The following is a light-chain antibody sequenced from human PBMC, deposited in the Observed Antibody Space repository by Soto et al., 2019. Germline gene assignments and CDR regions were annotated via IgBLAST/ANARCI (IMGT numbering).Light chain of an antibody. CDR3: SSYTSSSTDV. CDR2: EVS. Sequence: QSVLTQPASVSGSPGQSITISCTGTSSDVGGYNYVSWYQQHPGKAPKLMIYEVSNRPSGVSNRFSGSKSGNTASLTISGLQAEDEADYYCSSYTSSSTDVFATCTKATVL. V-gene: IGLV2-14*01. CDR1: SSDVGGYNY. J-gene: IGLJ1*01.